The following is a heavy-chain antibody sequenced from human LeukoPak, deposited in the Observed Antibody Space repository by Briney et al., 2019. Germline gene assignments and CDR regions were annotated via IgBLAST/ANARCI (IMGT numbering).Heavy chain of an antibody. CDR3: AREKAGGLYYYDSSGYPDY. D-gene: IGHD3-22*01. Sequence: GGSLRLSCAASGFTFTNYWMSWVRQAPGKGLELVANIKQDRSEKYYVDSVKGRFTISRDNAKNSLYLQMNSLRAEDTAVYYCAREKAGGLYYYDSSGYPDYWGQGTLVTVSS. CDR1: GFTFTNYW. CDR2: IKQDRSEK. J-gene: IGHJ4*02. V-gene: IGHV3-7*01.